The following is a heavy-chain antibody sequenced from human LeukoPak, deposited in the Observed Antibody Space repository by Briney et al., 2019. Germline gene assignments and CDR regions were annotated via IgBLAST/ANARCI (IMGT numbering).Heavy chain of an antibody. CDR2: IYSGGST. J-gene: IGHJ4*02. CDR3: ASLSLGHY. CDR1: GFTVSNNY. Sequence: GGSLRLSCAASGFTVSNNYMSWVRQAPGKGLEWISVIYSGGSTYYADSVKGRFTISRDTSKNTLSLQMNSLRAEDTAVYYCASLSLGHYWGQGTLVTVSS. V-gene: IGHV3-53*01. D-gene: IGHD6-6*01.